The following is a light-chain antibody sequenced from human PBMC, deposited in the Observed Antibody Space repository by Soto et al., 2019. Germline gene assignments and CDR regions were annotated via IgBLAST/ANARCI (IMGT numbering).Light chain of an antibody. Sequence: EIVMTQSPATLSVSPGERATLSCRASQSVSSNLAWYQQNPGQAPRLLIYGASTRATGIPARFSGSRSGTAFPLTIGSLQSEDFAVYYCQQYNNWPPWTFGQGTKVEIK. CDR1: QSVSSN. J-gene: IGKJ1*01. V-gene: IGKV3-15*01. CDR3: QQYNNWPPWT. CDR2: GAS.